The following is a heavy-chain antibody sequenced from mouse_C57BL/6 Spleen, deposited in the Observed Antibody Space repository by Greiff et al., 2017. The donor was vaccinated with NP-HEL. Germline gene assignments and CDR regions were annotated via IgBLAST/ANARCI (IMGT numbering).Heavy chain of an antibody. CDR3: ARGTGYYFDC. D-gene: IGHD3-3*01. Sequence: QVHVKQSGPELVKPGASVKISCKASGYTFTDYYINWVKQRPGQGLEWIGWIYPGRGNTKYNEKFKGKATLTVDTSSSTAYMQLSSLTSEDSAVYFCARGTGYYFDCWGQGTTLTVAT. CDR2: IYPGRGNT. CDR1: GYTFTDYY. J-gene: IGHJ2*01. V-gene: IGHV1-84*01.